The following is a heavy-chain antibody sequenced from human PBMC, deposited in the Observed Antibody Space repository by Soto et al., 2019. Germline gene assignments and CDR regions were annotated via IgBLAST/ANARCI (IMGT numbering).Heavy chain of an antibody. CDR3: VRMGRKLTWLQWPVDY. V-gene: IGHV1-18*01. J-gene: IGHJ4*02. CDR2: ISPYTDDP. CDR1: GNTFTNFG. Sequence: QGQLVQSGVEVKKPGASVKVSCSASGNTFTNFGVTWVRQAPGQGLEWMGWISPYTDDPSYAQKFQGRVTMTIDTSTSTAYLDLRSLTSDDTAVYYCVRMGRKLTWLQWPVDYWGRGTLVTVSS. D-gene: IGHD6-19*01.